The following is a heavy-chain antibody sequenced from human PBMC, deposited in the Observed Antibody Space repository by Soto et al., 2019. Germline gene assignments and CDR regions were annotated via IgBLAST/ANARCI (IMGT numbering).Heavy chain of an antibody. CDR3: ARRQQWLEGYFDY. D-gene: IGHD6-19*01. Sequence: PSETLSLTCAVSGDSISSSGFYWGWIRQPPGKGLEWIGSIYYSGSTYYNPSLKSRVTISVDTSKSQFSLKMRSVTAADTAVYYCARRQQWLEGYFDYWGQGTLVTVSS. J-gene: IGHJ4*02. CDR1: GDSISSSGFY. CDR2: IYYSGST. V-gene: IGHV4-39*01.